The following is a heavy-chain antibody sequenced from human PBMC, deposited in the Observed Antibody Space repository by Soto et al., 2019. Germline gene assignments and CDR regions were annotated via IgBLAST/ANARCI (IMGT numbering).Heavy chain of an antibody. CDR2: LSHDGIYK. J-gene: IGHJ4*02. CDR3: GRCTCTSCHFGSDY. Sequence: QVLLVDSGGGVVQPGRSLRLSCAASGFTFSSYAMNWVRQAPGKGLGWVALLSHDGIYKHYADSVRGRFTISSDSSTNTLYLQMNSLRAADTAVYHCGRCTCTSCHFGSDYWGEGTLVTVSS. V-gene: IGHV3-30-3*01. CDR1: GFTFSSYA. D-gene: IGHD2-2*01.